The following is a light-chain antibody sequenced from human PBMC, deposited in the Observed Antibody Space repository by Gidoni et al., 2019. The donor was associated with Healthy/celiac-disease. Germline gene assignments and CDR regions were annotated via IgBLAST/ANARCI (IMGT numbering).Light chain of an antibody. CDR1: QSVSSN. V-gene: IGKV3-15*01. CDR2: GAS. Sequence: EIVMTQSPATLSVSPGERATLSCRASQSVSSNLAWYQQKPGQAPRLLIYGASTRAPGIPARFSGSGSGTEFTLTISGLQSEDFAVYYCQQYNNWPPLLTFXGXTKVEIK. CDR3: QQYNNWPPLLT. J-gene: IGKJ4*01.